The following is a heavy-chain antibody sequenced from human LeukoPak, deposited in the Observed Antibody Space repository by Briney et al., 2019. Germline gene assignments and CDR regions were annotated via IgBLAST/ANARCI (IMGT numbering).Heavy chain of an antibody. V-gene: IGHV1-18*01. D-gene: IGHD3-10*01. CDR2: MNPNSGNT. J-gene: IGHJ4*02. CDR3: ARYRPIVTMVRGVIQDY. Sequence: ASVKVSCKASGYTFTNYDINWVRQATGQGLEWMGWMNPNSGNTNYAQKLQGRVTMTTDTSTSTAYMELRSLRSDDTAVYYCARYRPIVTMVRGVIQDYWGQGTLVTVSS. CDR1: GYTFTNYD.